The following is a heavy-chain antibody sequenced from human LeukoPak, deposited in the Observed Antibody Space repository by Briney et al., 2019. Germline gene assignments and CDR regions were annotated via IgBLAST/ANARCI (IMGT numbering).Heavy chain of an antibody. J-gene: IGHJ3*02. CDR3: SRDGRTYGDGFDI. V-gene: IGHV3-74*01. Sequence: GGSLRLSCAASGFTFSGYWMHWVRQVPGRGLVWVARIDRGGTTSYADSVRGGFAMFRDNAKNSVDLQMSSLKAEDTAVYDGSRDGRTYGDGFDIWGHGTIVSVSS. CDR1: GFTFSGYW. CDR2: IDRGGTT. D-gene: IGHD4-17*01.